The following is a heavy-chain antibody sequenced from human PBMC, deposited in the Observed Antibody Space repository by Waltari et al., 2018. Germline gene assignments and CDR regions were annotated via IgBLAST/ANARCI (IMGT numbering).Heavy chain of an antibody. Sequence: QVQLQQWGAGLLKPSETLSLTCAVYGGSFSGYYWSWIRQPPGKGLEWIGEINHSGSTNYNPSLKSRVTISVDTSKNQFSLKLSSVTAADTAVYYCARGFVLYYYGSGSYLPYYMDVWGKGTTVTVSS. CDR2: INHSGST. V-gene: IGHV4-34*01. CDR3: ARGFVLYYYGSGSYLPYYMDV. D-gene: IGHD3-10*01. CDR1: GGSFSGYY. J-gene: IGHJ6*03.